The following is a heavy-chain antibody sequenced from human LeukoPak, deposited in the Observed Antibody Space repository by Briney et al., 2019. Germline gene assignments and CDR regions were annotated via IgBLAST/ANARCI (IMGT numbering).Heavy chain of an antibody. CDR1: GYKFTNYW. D-gene: IGHD6-13*01. CDR3: AGDRGLRATAGTRIDF. CDR2: ISTYNGIT. J-gene: IGHJ4*02. V-gene: IGHV1-18*04. Sequence: GESLKISCKGSGYKFTNYWIAWVRQAPGQGLEGMGWISTYNGITSYAQKLQGRVTMTTDTSSTTAYMELRSLRSDDTALYYCAGDRGLRATAGTRIDFWGQGTLVTVSS.